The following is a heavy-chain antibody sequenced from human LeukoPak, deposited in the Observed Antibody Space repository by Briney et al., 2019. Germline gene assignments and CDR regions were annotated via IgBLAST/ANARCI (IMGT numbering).Heavy chain of an antibody. CDR3: AKDAFNGGSSGYNFDY. CDR2: ISYDGSNK. V-gene: IGHV3-30*18. CDR1: GFTFSSYG. D-gene: IGHD3-22*01. Sequence: GGSLRLSCAASGFTFSSYGMHWVRQAPGKGLERVAVISYDGSNKYYADSVKGRFTISRDNSKNTLYLQMNSLRAEDTAVYYCAKDAFNGGSSGYNFDYWGQGTLVTVSS. J-gene: IGHJ4*02.